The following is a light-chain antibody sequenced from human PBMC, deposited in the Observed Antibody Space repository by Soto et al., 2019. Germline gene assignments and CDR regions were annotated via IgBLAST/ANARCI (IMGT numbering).Light chain of an antibody. CDR3: QQYGSSLSIT. V-gene: IGKV3-20*01. CDR1: QSVSNSY. CDR2: GAS. J-gene: IGKJ5*01. Sequence: ENVLTQSPGTLSLSPGERATLSCRASQSVSNSYLAWYQQKPGQAPRLLIYGASKRATGIPDRFSGSGSGTDFTLTITRLEPEDFAVYYCQQYGSSLSITFGQGTRLEIK.